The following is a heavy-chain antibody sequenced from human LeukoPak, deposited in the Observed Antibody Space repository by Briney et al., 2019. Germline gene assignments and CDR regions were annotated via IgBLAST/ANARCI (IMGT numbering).Heavy chain of an antibody. J-gene: IGHJ4*02. CDR1: GYTFTSYA. Sequence: GASVKVSCKASGYTFTSYAMHWVRQAPGQRLEWMGWISAGNGNTKYSQKFQGRVTITRDTSASTAYMELSSLRSEDTAVYYCARRGDYALDYWGQGTLVTVSS. CDR3: ARRGDYALDY. CDR2: ISAGNGNT. D-gene: IGHD4-17*01. V-gene: IGHV1-3*01.